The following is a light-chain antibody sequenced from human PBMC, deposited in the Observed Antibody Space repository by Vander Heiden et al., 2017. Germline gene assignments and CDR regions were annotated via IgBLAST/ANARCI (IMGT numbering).Light chain of an antibody. Sequence: QSALPPPASVSASPGQSLTLSCTGASSDVGRYDFVSWYQLHPGKAPKLMIYEVTKRPSGVSNRFSGSKSGNTASLTISGLQAEDEADYYCCSYAGSGTLVFGGGTKLTVL. CDR3: CSYAGSGTLV. J-gene: IGLJ2*01. CDR1: SSDVGRYDF. V-gene: IGLV2-23*02. CDR2: EVT.